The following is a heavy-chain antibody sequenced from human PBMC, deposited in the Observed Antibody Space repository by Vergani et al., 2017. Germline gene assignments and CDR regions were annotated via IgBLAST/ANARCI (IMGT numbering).Heavy chain of an antibody. CDR2: ISSSSSYI. CDR3: ARDAKDSSGYYVSDY. V-gene: IGHV3-48*03. J-gene: IGHJ4*02. Sequence: EVQLVESGGGLVQPGGSLRLSCAASGFTFSSYEMNWVRQAPGKGLEWVSSISSSSSYIYYADSVKGRFTISRDNAKNSLYLQMNSLRAEDTAVYYCARDAKDSSGYYVSDYWGQGTLVTVSS. CDR1: GFTFSSYE. D-gene: IGHD3-22*01.